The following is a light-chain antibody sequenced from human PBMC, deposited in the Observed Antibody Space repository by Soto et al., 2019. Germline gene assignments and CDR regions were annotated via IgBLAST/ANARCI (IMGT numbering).Light chain of an antibody. J-gene: IGKJ2*01. CDR3: QHYNSYGT. Sequence: DIQMTQSPSTLSASVGDRVTITCRASQSIGSSLAWYQQKPGKRPKLLIYDASTLESGVPSRFSGSGFETEFALTISSLQPDDFATFYCQHYNSYGTFGQGTKLEIK. CDR2: DAS. V-gene: IGKV1-5*01. CDR1: QSIGSS.